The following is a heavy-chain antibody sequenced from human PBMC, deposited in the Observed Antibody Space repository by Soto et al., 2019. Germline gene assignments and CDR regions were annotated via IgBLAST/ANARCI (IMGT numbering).Heavy chain of an antibody. D-gene: IGHD6-13*01. J-gene: IGHJ4*02. CDR1: GFTFSSYA. V-gene: IGHV3-30-3*01. Sequence: GGSLRLSCAASGFTFSSYAMHWVRQAPGKGLEWVAVISYDGSNKYYADSVKGRFTISRDNSKNPLYLQMNSLRAEDTAVYYCARDDRPGTAYCFDYWGQGTLVTVSS. CDR3: ARDDRPGTAYCFDY. CDR2: ISYDGSNK.